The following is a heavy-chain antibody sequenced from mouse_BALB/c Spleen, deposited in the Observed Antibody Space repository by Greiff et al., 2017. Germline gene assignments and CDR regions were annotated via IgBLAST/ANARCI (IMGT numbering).Heavy chain of an antibody. V-gene: IGHV1-87*01. CDR1: GYTFTSYW. Sequence: QVHVKQSGAELARPGASVKLSCKASGYTFTSYWMQWVKQRPGQGLEWIGAIYPGDGDTRYTQKFKGKATLTADKSSSTAYMQLSSLASEDSAVYYCARRGYDYDVYYFDYWGQGTTRTVAS. D-gene: IGHD2-4*01. J-gene: IGHJ2*01. CDR3: ARRGYDYDVYYFDY. CDR2: IYPGDGDT.